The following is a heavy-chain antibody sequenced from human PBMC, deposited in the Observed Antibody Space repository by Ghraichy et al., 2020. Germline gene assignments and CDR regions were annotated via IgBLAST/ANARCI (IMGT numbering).Heavy chain of an antibody. Sequence: GSLNISCAASGFTVSSTYMSWVRQAPGKGLEWVSIIHSGGSTYHADSVKGRFTISRDNSKNTLYLQMNSLRGEDTAVYYCARDLGRAAAVTNPFDYWGQGTLVTVSS. CDR1: GFTVSSTY. D-gene: IGHD6-13*01. V-gene: IGHV3-66*01. J-gene: IGHJ4*02. CDR3: ARDLGRAAAVTNPFDY. CDR2: IHSGGST.